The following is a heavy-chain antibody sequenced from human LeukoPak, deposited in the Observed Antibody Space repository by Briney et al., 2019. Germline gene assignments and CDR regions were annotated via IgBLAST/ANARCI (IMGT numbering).Heavy chain of an antibody. V-gene: IGHV4-59*01. CDR1: GGSLSSYY. D-gene: IGHD2-8*01. Sequence: SETLSLTCTVSGGSLSSYYWSWLRQPAGKGLEWIGYIYYSGSTNYNPSLKSRVTISVDTSKNQFSLKLSSVTAADTAVYYCARGTTGYCTNGVCYTFDYWGQGTLVTVSS. CDR3: ARGTTGYCTNGVCYTFDY. CDR2: IYYSGST. J-gene: IGHJ4*02.